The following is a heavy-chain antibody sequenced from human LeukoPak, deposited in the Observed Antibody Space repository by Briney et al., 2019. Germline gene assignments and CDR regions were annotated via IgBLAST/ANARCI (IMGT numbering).Heavy chain of an antibody. D-gene: IGHD3-10*01. CDR3: ARRMYCSASESTLAKSIDY. CDR1: GFTFSSYS. J-gene: IGHJ4*02. V-gene: IGHV3-21*04. CDR2: LTSTSSYI. Sequence: PGGSLRLSCAASGFTFSSYSMNWVRQAPGKGLEWVSCLTSTSSYIYYADSVKGRFTISRDNAKNSLYLQMNSLRAEDTAVYYCARRMYCSASESTLAKSIDYWGQGTLVTVSS.